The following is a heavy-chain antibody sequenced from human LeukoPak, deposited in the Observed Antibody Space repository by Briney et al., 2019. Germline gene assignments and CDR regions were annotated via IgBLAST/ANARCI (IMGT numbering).Heavy chain of an antibody. CDR3: AKAPSVNNHFDY. D-gene: IGHD1-14*01. V-gene: IGHV3-23*01. CDR1: GFPFRDYY. Sequence: GGPLRLSCAPSGFPFRDYYMSGAPKPPGRGREGVSAISGSGGSTYYADSVKGRFTISRDNSKNTLYLQMNSLRAEDTAVYYCAKAPSVNNHFDYWGQGTLVTVSS. CDR2: ISGSGGST. J-gene: IGHJ4*02.